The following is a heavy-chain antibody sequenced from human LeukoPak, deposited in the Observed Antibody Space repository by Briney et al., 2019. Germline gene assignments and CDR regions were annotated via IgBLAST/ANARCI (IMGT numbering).Heavy chain of an antibody. CDR1: GFTFNTYA. D-gene: IGHD2/OR15-2a*01. CDR3: ARSLYRYDY. V-gene: IGHV3-30*04. CDR2: ISYDGNYK. J-gene: IGHJ4*02. Sequence: GGSLRLSCAASGFTFNTYAMRWVRQAPGKGLEWLAIISYDGNYKNYADSVRGRFIISRDNSKNTVYLQMNSLTTEDTAVYYCARSLYRYDYWGQGTLVAVSS.